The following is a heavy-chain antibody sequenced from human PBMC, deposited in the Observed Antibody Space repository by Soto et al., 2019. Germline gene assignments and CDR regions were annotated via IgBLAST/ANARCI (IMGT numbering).Heavy chain of an antibody. Sequence: EVQLLESGGDLVQPGGSLRLSCAASGFTFSNYAMSWVRQAPGKGLEWVSTISVTGDSTYYADSVRGRFTISRDNSKNTVYLQMVSLRAEDSAVFFCAKSPLSRIPRHTLTTCFDYWGQGALVTVSS. V-gene: IGHV3-23*01. CDR3: AKSPLSRIPRHTLTTCFDY. CDR1: GFTFSNYA. CDR2: ISVTGDST. J-gene: IGHJ4*02. D-gene: IGHD4-17*01.